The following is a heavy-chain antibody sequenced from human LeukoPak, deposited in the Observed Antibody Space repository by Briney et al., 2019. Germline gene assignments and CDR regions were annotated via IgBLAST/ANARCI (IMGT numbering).Heavy chain of an antibody. J-gene: IGHJ5*02. Sequence: QPGGSLRLSCAASGFTFTSYAMGWVRRAPRKGLEWVSVISGSGGSTYYADSVKGRFTISRDNSKNTLFLQMNSLRAEDTAVYYCAKETLHGFDNWGQGTLVIVSS. V-gene: IGHV3-23*01. CDR2: ISGSGGST. CDR3: AKETLHGFDN. D-gene: IGHD4-11*01. CDR1: GFTFTSYA.